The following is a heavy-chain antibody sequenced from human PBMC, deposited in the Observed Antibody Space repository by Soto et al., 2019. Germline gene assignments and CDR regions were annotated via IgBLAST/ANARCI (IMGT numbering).Heavy chain of an antibody. D-gene: IGHD1-26*01. CDR3: AKDNPVTQWELLDAFDI. J-gene: IGHJ3*02. CDR1: GFSFSRFG. CDR2: ISGSGGST. Sequence: VLFLRLWCAASGFSFSRFGMRWVRQAPEEGLDWVSAISGSGGSTYSADSVKGRFTISRDKSKNTLYLQMNSLRAEDTAVYYCAKDNPVTQWELLDAFDIRGQGTMVTVSS. V-gene: IGHV3-23*01.